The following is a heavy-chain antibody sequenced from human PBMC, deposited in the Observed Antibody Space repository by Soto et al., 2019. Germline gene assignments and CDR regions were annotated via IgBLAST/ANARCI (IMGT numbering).Heavy chain of an antibody. J-gene: IGHJ5*02. V-gene: IGHV3-21*01. Sequence: GGSLRLSCAASGFTFSSYSMNWVRQAPGKWLEWVSSISSSSSYIYYADSVKGRFTISRDNAKNSLYLQMNSLRAEDTAVYYCARDHPYYYDSSGYYLNWFDPWGQGXLVTVYS. CDR1: GFTFSSYS. CDR2: ISSSSSYI. CDR3: ARDHPYYYDSSGYYLNWFDP. D-gene: IGHD3-22*01.